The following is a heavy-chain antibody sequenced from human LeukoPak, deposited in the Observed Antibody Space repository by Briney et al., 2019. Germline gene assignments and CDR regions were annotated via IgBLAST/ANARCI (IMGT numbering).Heavy chain of an antibody. CDR3: ARGAIVGATHDAFDI. CDR1: GGTFSSYA. Sequence: SVTVSCKASGGTFSSYAISWVRQAPGQGLEWMGRIIPILGIANYAQKFQGRVTMTRDTATSTVYMELSSLRSEDTAVYYCARGAIVGATHDAFDIWGQGTMVTVSP. V-gene: IGHV1-69*04. CDR2: IIPILGIA. D-gene: IGHD1-26*01. J-gene: IGHJ3*02.